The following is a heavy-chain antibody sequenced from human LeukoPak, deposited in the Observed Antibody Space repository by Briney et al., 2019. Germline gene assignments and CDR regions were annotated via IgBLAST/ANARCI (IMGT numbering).Heavy chain of an antibody. J-gene: IGHJ4*02. D-gene: IGHD3-10*01. CDR3: VKEVGYYFDY. CDR1: GFXFSSYA. Sequence: GGSLRLSCSASGFXFSSYAIHWVRPAPGKGLEYVSAISSNGGSTDYAESVKGRFTISRDNSRNTLYLQMSSLRAEDTAVYYCVKEVGYYFDYWGQGTLVTVSS. V-gene: IGHV3-64D*06. CDR2: ISSNGGST.